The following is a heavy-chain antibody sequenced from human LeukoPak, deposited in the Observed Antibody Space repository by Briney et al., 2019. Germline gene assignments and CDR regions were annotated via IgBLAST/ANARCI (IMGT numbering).Heavy chain of an antibody. D-gene: IGHD3-10*02. CDR2: IYYSGST. CDR3: ARGITMSYFDY. V-gene: IGHV4-31*03. Sequence: PSETLSLTCTVSGGSISSGGYYWSWIRQHPGKGLEWIGYIYYSGSTYYNPSLKSRVTKSVDTSKNQFSLKLSSVTAADTAVYYCARGITMSYFDYWGQGTLVTVSS. CDR1: GGSISSGGYY. J-gene: IGHJ4*02.